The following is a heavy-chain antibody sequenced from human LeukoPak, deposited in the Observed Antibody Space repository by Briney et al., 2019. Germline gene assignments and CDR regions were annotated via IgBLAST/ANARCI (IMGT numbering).Heavy chain of an antibody. D-gene: IGHD3-10*01. V-gene: IGHV3-23*01. CDR1: GFTYSSYA. J-gene: IGHJ6*02. CDR2: VSASGGRT. CDR3: AKATMVGGEPHLHNHGIDV. Sequence: GGSLRLSCAASGFTYSSYAMSWVRQAPGKGLEWVSAVSASGGRTYYADSVKGRFTISRDNSKSTLYLQMNSLRAEDTAVYYCAKATMVGGEPHLHNHGIDVWGQGTTVTVSS.